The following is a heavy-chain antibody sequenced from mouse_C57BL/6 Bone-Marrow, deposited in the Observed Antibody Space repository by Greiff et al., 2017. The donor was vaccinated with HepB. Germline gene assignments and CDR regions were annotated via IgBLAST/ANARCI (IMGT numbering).Heavy chain of an antibody. Sequence: EVKLMESGPGLVKPSQTVFLTCTVTGISITTGNYRWSWIRQFPGNKLEWIGYIYYSGTITYNPSLTSRTTITRDTPKNQFFLEMNSLTAEDTATYDCARDLTAQEGFAYWGQGTLVTVSA. J-gene: IGHJ3*01. CDR1: GISITTGNYR. D-gene: IGHD3-2*02. CDR2: IYYSGTI. CDR3: ARDLTAQEGFAY. V-gene: IGHV3-5*01.